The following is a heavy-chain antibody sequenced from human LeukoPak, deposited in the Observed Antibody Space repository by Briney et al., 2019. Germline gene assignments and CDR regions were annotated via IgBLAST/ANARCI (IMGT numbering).Heavy chain of an antibody. V-gene: IGHV3-7*01. CDR1: GFTLTSHW. CDR3: AREGISWGTNDAFDT. Sequence: GGSLRLSCAASGFTLTSHWMHWVRQAPGKGLEWEANMKQGGLGIHYIDSVKGRFTISKDDAKNALYLQMNSLRAEDTAIYYCAREGISWGTNDAFDTLGQGTMVTVSS. CDR2: MKQGGLGI. J-gene: IGHJ3*02. D-gene: IGHD1-14*01.